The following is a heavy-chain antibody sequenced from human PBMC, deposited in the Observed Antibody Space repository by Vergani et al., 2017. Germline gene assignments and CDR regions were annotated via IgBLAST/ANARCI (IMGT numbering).Heavy chain of an antibody. CDR2: ISGSGGST. J-gene: IGHJ4*02. Sequence: EVQLLESGGGLVQPGGSLRLSCAASGFTFSSYAMSWVRQAPGKGRGWVSAISGSGGSTYHADSVKGRFSISRDKSKNTLYLQMNSLRAEDTAVYYCAKLRGYFDWLLHDGLDYWGQGTLVTVSS. CDR1: GFTFSSYA. V-gene: IGHV3-23*01. CDR3: AKLRGYFDWLLHDGLDY. D-gene: IGHD3-9*01.